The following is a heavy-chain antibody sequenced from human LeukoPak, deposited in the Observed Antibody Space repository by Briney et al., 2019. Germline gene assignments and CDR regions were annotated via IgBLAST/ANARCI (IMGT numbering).Heavy chain of an antibody. D-gene: IGHD3-3*01. CDR3: ARVTIFGVVNYYYGMDV. Sequence: AASVKVSCKASGYTFTSYGISWVRQAPGQGLEWMGWISAYNGNTNYAQKLQGRVTMTTDTSTSTAYMELRSLRSDDTAVYYCARVTIFGVVNYYYGMDVWGQGTTVTVSS. CDR1: GYTFTSYG. V-gene: IGHV1-18*01. CDR2: ISAYNGNT. J-gene: IGHJ6*02.